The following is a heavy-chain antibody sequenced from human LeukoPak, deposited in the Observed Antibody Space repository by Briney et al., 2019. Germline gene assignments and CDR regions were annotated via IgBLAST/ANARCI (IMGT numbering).Heavy chain of an antibody. Sequence: GGSLRLSCVASGFTFSRYWMHWVRQAPGKGLVWVSRSNSDGSGTNYADSVKGRFTISRDNAKNTLYLQMNGLRVEDTAVYYCAKVAKYYYGSETYYSFEHWGQGTPVTASS. CDR1: GFTFSRYW. V-gene: IGHV3-74*01. D-gene: IGHD3-10*01. J-gene: IGHJ4*02. CDR3: AKVAKYYYGSETYYSFEH. CDR2: SNSDGSGT.